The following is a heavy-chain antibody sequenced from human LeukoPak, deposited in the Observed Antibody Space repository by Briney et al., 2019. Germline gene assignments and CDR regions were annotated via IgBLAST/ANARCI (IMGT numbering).Heavy chain of an antibody. D-gene: IGHD3-22*01. J-gene: IGHJ4*02. CDR2: INSDGSST. CDR3: AYFSYDSTGYSSPGYFDY. CDR1: GFTFSSYW. Sequence: GGSLRLSCAASGFTFSSYWIHWVRQAPGKGLVWVSRINSDGSSTSYADSVKGRFTISRDNAKNTLYLPMNSLRAEDTAVYYCAYFSYDSTGYSSPGYFDYWGQGTLVTVSS. V-gene: IGHV3-74*01.